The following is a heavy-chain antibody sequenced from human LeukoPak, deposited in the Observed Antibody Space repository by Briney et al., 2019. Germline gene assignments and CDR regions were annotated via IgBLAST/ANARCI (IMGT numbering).Heavy chain of an antibody. Sequence: GASVKVSCKASGYTFTKYGISWVRQAPGQGLEWMGWINTYNGNTNYAQKVQGRVTMTTDTYTNTACMELRSLRSDDTAVYYCARKSRISTILGDDAFDIWGPGTMVTVSS. CDR2: INTYNGNT. J-gene: IGHJ3*02. V-gene: IGHV1-18*04. D-gene: IGHD3-10*01. CDR3: ARKSRISTILGDDAFDI. CDR1: GYTFTKYG.